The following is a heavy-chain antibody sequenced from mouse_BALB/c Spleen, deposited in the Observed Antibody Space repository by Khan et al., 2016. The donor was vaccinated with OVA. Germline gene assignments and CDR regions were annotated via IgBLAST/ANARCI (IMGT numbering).Heavy chain of an antibody. CDR1: GFSLTNYG. Sequence: QVQLKQSGPGLVAPSQSLSITCTISGFSLTNYGVHWVRQPSGKGLVWLVVLLSDGSTTYNSALKSRLTISKDNSKSQVFLKMNSLQTDDTAMYFCARQPYYHYNIMDYWGQGTSVTVSS. J-gene: IGHJ4*01. D-gene: IGHD2-10*01. CDR2: LLSDGST. V-gene: IGHV2-6-1*01. CDR3: ARQPYYHYNIMDY.